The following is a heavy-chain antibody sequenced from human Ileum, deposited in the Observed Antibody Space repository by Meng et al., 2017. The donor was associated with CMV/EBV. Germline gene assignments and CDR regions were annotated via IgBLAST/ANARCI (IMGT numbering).Heavy chain of an antibody. CDR1: GFTFDDYA. CDR2: ISWNSGSI. J-gene: IGHJ6*02. Sequence: SLKISCAASGFTFDDYAMHWVRQAPGKGLEWVSGISWNSGSIGYADSVKGRFTISRDNAKNSLYLQMNSLRAEDMALYYCAKGRGYDILTGYSPGGMDVWGQGTTVTVSS. CDR3: AKGRGYDILTGYSPGGMDV. D-gene: IGHD3-9*01. V-gene: IGHV3-9*03.